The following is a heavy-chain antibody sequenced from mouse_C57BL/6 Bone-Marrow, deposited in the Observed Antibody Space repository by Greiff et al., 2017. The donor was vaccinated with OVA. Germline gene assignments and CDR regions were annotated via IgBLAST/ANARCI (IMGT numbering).Heavy chain of an antibody. D-gene: IGHD2-4*01. J-gene: IGHJ3*01. CDR3: ARKGIYYDYPFAY. V-gene: IGHV1-69*01. CDR1: GYTFTSYW. CDR2: IDPSDSYT. Sequence: QVQLQQPGAELVMPGASVKLSCKASGYTFTSYWMHWVKQRPGQGLEWIGEIDPSDSYTNYNQKFKGKSTLTVDKSSSTAYMQLSSLTSEDSAVYYCARKGIYYDYPFAYCGQGTLVTVSA.